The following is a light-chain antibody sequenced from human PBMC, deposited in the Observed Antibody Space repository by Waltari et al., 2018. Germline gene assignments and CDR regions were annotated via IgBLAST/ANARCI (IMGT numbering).Light chain of an antibody. Sequence: DIQMTQSPSSLSASVGDSVTLTCRASQGISKSLAWYQQKPGKAPKLLVFAASGLESGVPSMFSGSGSGTDFTLTISSLRPEDFATYYCQQYSNRPFTFGGGTKVEIK. J-gene: IGKJ4*01. CDR1: QGISKS. CDR3: QQYSNRPFT. CDR2: AAS. V-gene: IGKV1-NL1*01.